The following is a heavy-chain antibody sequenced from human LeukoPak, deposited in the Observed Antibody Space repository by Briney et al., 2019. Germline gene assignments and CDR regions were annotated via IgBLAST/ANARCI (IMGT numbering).Heavy chain of an antibody. J-gene: IGHJ6*04. CDR2: IWYDGSRK. V-gene: IGHV3-33*06. CDR1: GFTFRSHG. Sequence: GGSLILPCAASGFTFRSHGMHWVRQAPGKGLEWVAVIWYDGSRKYHADSVKGRFTISRDNSKSMLYLQMNSLRVEDTAVYCCAKDQGVSWHDGMDVWGKGTTVTVSS. D-gene: IGHD6-13*01. CDR3: AKDQGVSWHDGMDV.